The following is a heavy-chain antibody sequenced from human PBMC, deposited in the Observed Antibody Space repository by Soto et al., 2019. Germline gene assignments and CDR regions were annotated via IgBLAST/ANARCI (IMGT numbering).Heavy chain of an antibody. D-gene: IGHD1-1*01. J-gene: IGHJ4*02. Sequence: ASVKVSCKASGYTFTSYGINWVRQAPGQGLEWMGWISGYTGNTNYAQKLQGRVTMTTDKSTSTAYMELRSLISDDTAMYYCAKETGTTSEASLFDYWGQGTLVTVSS. CDR3: AKETGTTSEASLFDY. V-gene: IGHV1-18*01. CDR2: ISGYTGNT. CDR1: GYTFTSYG.